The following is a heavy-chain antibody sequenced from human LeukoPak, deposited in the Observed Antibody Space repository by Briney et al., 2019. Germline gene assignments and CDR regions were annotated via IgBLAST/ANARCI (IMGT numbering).Heavy chain of an antibody. D-gene: IGHD5-24*01. V-gene: IGHV3-48*02. Sequence: GGSLRLSCSPSGFTSSNYNTNWVRQAPGKGPGWNSYIKTTISTIIYADAVKGRCTISRDNAKNSQYLEMKSLSDEDTAVYDCAVMAVITVDAFDLWGPGTMVTVPS. CDR2: IKTTISTI. J-gene: IGHJ3*01. CDR3: AVMAVITVDAFDL. CDR1: GFTSSNYN.